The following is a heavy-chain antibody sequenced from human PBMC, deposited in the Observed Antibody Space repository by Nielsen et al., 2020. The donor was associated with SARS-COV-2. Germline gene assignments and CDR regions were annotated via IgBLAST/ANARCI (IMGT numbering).Heavy chain of an antibody. Sequence: SETLSLTCAVYGGSFSGYYWSWIRQPPGKGLEWIGEINHSGSTNYNPSLKSRVTISVDKSKNQFSLKLSSVTAADTAVYYCATPRSGGDYYYYYMDVWGKGTTVTVSS. V-gene: IGHV4-34*01. J-gene: IGHJ6*03. D-gene: IGHD3-16*01. CDR2: INHSGST. CDR3: ATPRSGGDYYYYYMDV. CDR1: GGSFSGYY.